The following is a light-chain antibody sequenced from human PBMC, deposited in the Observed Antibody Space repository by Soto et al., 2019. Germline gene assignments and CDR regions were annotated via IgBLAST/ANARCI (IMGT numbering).Light chain of an antibody. V-gene: IGKV3-15*01. Sequence: EIGLTQSPATLSLSPGERATLSGRASQSVRSNLAWYQQKPGQGPRLLIFGASTRATDIPARFSGSGSGTEFTLTINSLEPEDFAVYYCQQYSSSRTFGQGTKVDIK. J-gene: IGKJ1*01. CDR3: QQYSSSRT. CDR1: QSVRSN. CDR2: GAS.